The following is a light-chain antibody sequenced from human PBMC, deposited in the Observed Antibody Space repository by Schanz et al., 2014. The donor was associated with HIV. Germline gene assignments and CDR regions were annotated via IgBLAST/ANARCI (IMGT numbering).Light chain of an antibody. V-gene: IGLV1-40*01. Sequence: QSVLTQPPSVSGAPGQRVTISCTGSSSNIGAGYDVHWYQQLPGTAPKLLIYGNSNRPSGVPDRFSGSKSDSSASLAITGLQPEDEADYYCQSFDGSLDSVIFGGGTKLTVL. CDR2: GNS. CDR3: QSFDGSLDSVI. CDR1: SSNIGAGYD. J-gene: IGLJ2*01.